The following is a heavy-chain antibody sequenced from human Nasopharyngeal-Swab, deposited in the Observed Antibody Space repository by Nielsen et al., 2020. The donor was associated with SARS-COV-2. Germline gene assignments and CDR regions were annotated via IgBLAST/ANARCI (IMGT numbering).Heavy chain of an antibody. D-gene: IGHD3-10*01. Sequence: SETLSLTCTVSGGSISSGGYYWSWIRQPPGKGLEWIGEINHSGSTNYNPSLKSRVTISVDTSKNQFSLKLSSVTAADTAVYYCARPSMVRGVIRGEYFQHWGQGTLVTVSS. CDR2: INHSGST. J-gene: IGHJ1*01. CDR3: ARPSMVRGVIRGEYFQH. CDR1: GGSISSGGYY. V-gene: IGHV4-39*07.